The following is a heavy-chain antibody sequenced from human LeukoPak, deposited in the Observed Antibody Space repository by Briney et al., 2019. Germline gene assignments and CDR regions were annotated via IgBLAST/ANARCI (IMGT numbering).Heavy chain of an antibody. D-gene: IGHD1-26*01. CDR3: ARVGRTGIVGATMVHDAFDI. CDR2: IYYSGST. Sequence: SQTLSLTCTVSGGSISSGGYYWSWIRQHPGKGLEWIGYIYYSGSTYYNPSLKSRVTISVDTSKSQFSLKLSSVTAADTAVYYCARVGRTGIVGATMVHDAFDIWGQGTMVTVSS. J-gene: IGHJ3*02. V-gene: IGHV4-31*03. CDR1: GGSISSGGYY.